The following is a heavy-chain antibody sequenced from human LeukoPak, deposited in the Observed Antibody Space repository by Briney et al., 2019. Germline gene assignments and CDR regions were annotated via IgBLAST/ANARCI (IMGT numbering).Heavy chain of an antibody. D-gene: IGHD3-22*01. CDR2: IYYSGST. CDR1: GGSISSGDYY. J-gene: IGHJ4*02. V-gene: IGHV4-30-4*01. CDR3: ARAPSSGYYVNY. Sequence: SETLSLTCTVSGGSISSGDYYWSWIRQPPGKGLEWIGYIYYSGSTYYNPSLKSRVTISVDTSKNQLSLKLSSVTAADTAVYYCARAPSSGYYVNYWGQGTLVTVSS.